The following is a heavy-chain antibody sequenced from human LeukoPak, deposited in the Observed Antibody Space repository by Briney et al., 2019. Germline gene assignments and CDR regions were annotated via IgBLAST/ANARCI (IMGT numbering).Heavy chain of an antibody. CDR3: AREVDTAFDY. D-gene: IGHD5-18*01. CDR1: GGSISSSSYY. CDR2: IYYSGST. V-gene: IGHV4-39*07. J-gene: IGHJ4*02. Sequence: SETLSLTCTVSGGSISSSSYYWGWIRQPPGKGLEWIGSIYYSGSTYYNPSLKSRVTISVDTSKNQFSLKLSSVTAADTAVYYCAREVDTAFDYWGQGTLVTVSS.